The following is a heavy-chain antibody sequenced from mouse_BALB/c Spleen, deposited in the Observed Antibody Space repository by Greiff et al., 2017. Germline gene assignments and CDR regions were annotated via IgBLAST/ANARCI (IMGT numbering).Heavy chain of an antibody. CDR2: IYPGDGDT. V-gene: IGHV1-87*01. CDR3: ARSYGNYDAMDY. Sequence: VQLQQSGAELARPGASVKLSCKASGYTFTSYWMQWVKQRPGQGLEWIGAIYPGDGDTRYTQKFKGKATLTADKSSSTAYMQLSSLASEDSAVYYCARSYGNYDAMDYWDQGTSVTVSS. D-gene: IGHD2-10*02. J-gene: IGHJ4*01. CDR1: GYTFTSYW.